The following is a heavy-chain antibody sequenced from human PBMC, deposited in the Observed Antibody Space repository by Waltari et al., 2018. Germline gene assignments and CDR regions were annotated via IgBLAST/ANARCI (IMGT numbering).Heavy chain of an antibody. D-gene: IGHD6-19*01. J-gene: IGHJ4*02. CDR2: TIPSFGKA. CDR1: GGTFSSYA. V-gene: IGHV1-69*13. Sequence: QVQLVQSGAEVQKPGSSVKVSCKASGGTFSSYAISWVRQAPGKGLAWRGGTIPSFGKANYAQKFQGRVTITADEATSTAYMELSSLRAEDTAVYYCASNRIAVAGTPHDYWGQGTLVTVSS. CDR3: ASNRIAVAGTPHDY.